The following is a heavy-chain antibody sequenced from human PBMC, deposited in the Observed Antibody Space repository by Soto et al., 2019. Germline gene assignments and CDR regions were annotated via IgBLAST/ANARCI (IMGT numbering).Heavy chain of an antibody. V-gene: IGHV1-24*01. J-gene: IGHJ3*01. CDR2: FDPEDGET. CDR1: GYTLTELS. D-gene: IGHD5-18*01. Sequence: GASVKVSCKVSGYTLTELSMHWVRQAPGKGLEWMGGFDPEDGETIYAQKFQGRVTMTEDTSTDTAYMELSSLRSEDTAVYYCATERVFGYSYVPPRNDAFDVWGQGTMVTVSS. CDR3: ATERVFGYSYVPPRNDAFDV.